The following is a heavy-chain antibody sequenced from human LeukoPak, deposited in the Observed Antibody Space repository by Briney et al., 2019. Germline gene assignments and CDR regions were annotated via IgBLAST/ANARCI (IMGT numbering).Heavy chain of an antibody. V-gene: IGHV5-51*01. CDR1: GYSFTSYL. D-gene: IGHD4-17*01. CDR3: ARTRMTTPYFDY. J-gene: IGHJ4*02. CDR2: IYPGDSNT. Sequence: GESLKISCKASGYSFTSYLIAWVRQMPGKGLEWMGIIYPGDSNTRYSPSFQGQVTISADKSISTAYLQWSSLKASDTAMYYCARTRMTTPYFDYWGQGTLVTVSS.